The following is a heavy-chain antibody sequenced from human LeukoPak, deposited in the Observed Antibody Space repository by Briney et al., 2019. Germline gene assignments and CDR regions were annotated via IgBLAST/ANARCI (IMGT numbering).Heavy chain of an antibody. Sequence: SETLSLTCAVYGGSFSGYYWSWIRQPPGKGLELIGEINHSGSTNYNPSLKSRVTISVDTSKNQFSLKLSSVTAADTAVYYCATRGRGYYGSGSPFDYWGQGTLVTVSS. D-gene: IGHD3-10*01. V-gene: IGHV4-34*01. CDR2: INHSGST. CDR1: GGSFSGYY. CDR3: ATRGRGYYGSGSPFDY. J-gene: IGHJ4*02.